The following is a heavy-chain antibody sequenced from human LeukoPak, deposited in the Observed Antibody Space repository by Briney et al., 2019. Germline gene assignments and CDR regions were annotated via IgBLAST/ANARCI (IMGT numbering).Heavy chain of an antibody. CDR2: IIPIFGTA. CDR1: GGTFSSYA. D-gene: IGHD4-11*01. J-gene: IGHJ5*02. CDR3: ARGAPTTSRYNWFDP. Sequence: WASVKVSCKASGGTFSSYAISWVRQAPGQGLDWMGGIIPIFGTANYAQKFQGRVTITTDESTSTAYMELSSLRSEDTAVYYCARGAPTTSRYNWFDPWGQGTLVTVSS. V-gene: IGHV1-69*05.